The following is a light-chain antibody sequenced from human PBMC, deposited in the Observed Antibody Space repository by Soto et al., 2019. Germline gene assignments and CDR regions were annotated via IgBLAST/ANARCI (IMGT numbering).Light chain of an antibody. CDR1: QSVSSSY. Sequence: EIVLTQSPGTLSLSPGERATLSCRASQSVSSSYLAWYQQKPGQAPRLLIYGASSRATGIPDRFSGSGSGTDFTLTISRLEPGDFAVYYCQQFDTSPPSTFAQGPRLEIK. V-gene: IGKV3-20*01. CDR3: QQFDTSPPST. J-gene: IGKJ5*01. CDR2: GAS.